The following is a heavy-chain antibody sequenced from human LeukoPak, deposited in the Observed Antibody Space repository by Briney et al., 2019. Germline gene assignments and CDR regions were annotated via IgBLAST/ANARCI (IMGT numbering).Heavy chain of an antibody. J-gene: IGHJ3*02. V-gene: IGHV3-30*02. CDR1: ASGFILSNYA. CDR2: LRLDGNTK. CDR3: AKDLHGYGSFDI. D-gene: IGHD5-12*01. Sequence: PGGSLRLSCAASASGFILSNYAMHWVRQAPGKGLEWVAHLRLDGNTKWYADSVQGRFTMSRDISKNTLYLQMNSLRPEDTAVYYCAKDLHGYGSFDIWGLGTMVTVSS.